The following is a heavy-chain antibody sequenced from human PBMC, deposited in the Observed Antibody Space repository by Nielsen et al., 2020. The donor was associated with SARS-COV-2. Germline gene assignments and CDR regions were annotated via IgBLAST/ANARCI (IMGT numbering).Heavy chain of an antibody. J-gene: IGHJ4*02. CDR2: ISGSGGST. CDR3: AKFMANYVWGSYRPTPFDY. Sequence: GESLKISCAAYGFTFSSYAMSWVRQAPGKRLEWVSAISGSGGSTNYADSVKGRFTISRDNSKNTLYLQMNSLRAEDTAVYYCAKFMANYVWGSYRPTPFDYWGQGTLVTVSS. CDR1: GFTFSSYA. V-gene: IGHV3-23*01. D-gene: IGHD3-16*02.